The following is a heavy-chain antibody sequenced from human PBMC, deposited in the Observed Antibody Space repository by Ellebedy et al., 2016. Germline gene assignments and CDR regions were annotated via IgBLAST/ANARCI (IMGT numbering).Heavy chain of an antibody. D-gene: IGHD6-19*01. CDR1: GFTFSNYW. CDR2: IDSDGSST. V-gene: IGHV3-74*01. Sequence: GGSLRLXXAASGFTFSNYWMHWVRQAPGKGLVWVSRIDSDGSSTGYADSVKGRFTISRDNAKNTLYLQMNSLRAEDTAVYYCASGDSSGWSVTFDIWGQGTMVTVSS. J-gene: IGHJ3*02. CDR3: ASGDSSGWSVTFDI.